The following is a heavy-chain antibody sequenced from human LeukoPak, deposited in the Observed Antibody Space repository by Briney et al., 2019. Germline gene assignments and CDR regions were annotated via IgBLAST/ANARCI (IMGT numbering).Heavy chain of an antibody. CDR3: AKAGDCSGTNCYRPFHY. CDR1: GFTFSSYW. J-gene: IGHJ4*02. Sequence: GGSLRLSCAASGFTFSSYWMHWVRQAPGKGLVWVSRINSDGSSTSYADSVKGRFTISRDNSKNTLYLQMNSLRAEDTAMYYCAKAGDCSGTNCYRPFHYWGQGTLVTVSS. V-gene: IGHV3-74*01. D-gene: IGHD2-2*01. CDR2: INSDGSST.